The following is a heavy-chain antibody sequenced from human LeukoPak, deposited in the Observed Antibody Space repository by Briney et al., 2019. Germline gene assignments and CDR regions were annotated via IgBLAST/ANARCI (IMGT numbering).Heavy chain of an antibody. CDR3: ARDKPSGDCADS. CDR2: IKEDGSVK. J-gene: IGHJ4*02. Sequence: GGSLRLSCAASGITFSRYWMNWVRQAPGKGLEWVANIKEDGSVKNYVDSVRGRFTVSRDNAKNSLYLQMNSLRAEDTAVYYCARDKPSGDCADSWGQGTLVTVSS. V-gene: IGHV3-7*01. D-gene: IGHD2-21*02. CDR1: GITFSRYW.